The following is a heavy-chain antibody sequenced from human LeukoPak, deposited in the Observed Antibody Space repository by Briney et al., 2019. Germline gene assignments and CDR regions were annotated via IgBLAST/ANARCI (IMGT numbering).Heavy chain of an antibody. CDR3: ARDRTYCSGGSCYPTGYFDY. CDR1: GGSISNSNW. V-gene: IGHV4-4*02. D-gene: IGHD2-15*01. CDR2: IYHSGST. J-gene: IGHJ4*02. Sequence: PSGTLSLTCAVSGGSISNSNWWSWVRQPPGKGLEWIGEIYHSGSTNYNPSLKSRVTISVDKSKNQFSLKLSSVTAADTAVYYCARDRTYCSGGSCYPTGYFDYWGQGTLVTVSS.